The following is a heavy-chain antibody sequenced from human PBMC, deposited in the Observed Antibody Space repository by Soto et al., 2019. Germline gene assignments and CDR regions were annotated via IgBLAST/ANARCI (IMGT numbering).Heavy chain of an antibody. J-gene: IGHJ4*02. CDR2: IGTAGDT. D-gene: IGHD1-1*01. CDR1: GFTFSSYD. Sequence: GGSLRLSCAASGFTFSSYDMHWVRQATGKGLEWVSAIGTAGDTYYPGSVKGRFTISGENAKNSLYLQMNSLRAGDTAVYYCARAPRYGGTFDYWGQGTLVTVSS. CDR3: ARAPRYGGTFDY. V-gene: IGHV3-13*01.